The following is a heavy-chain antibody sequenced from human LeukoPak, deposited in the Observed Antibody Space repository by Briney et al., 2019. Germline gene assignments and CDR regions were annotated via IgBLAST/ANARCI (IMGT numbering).Heavy chain of an antibody. D-gene: IGHD2-21*02. J-gene: IGHJ3*02. V-gene: IGHV3-7*03. Sequence: GGSLRLSCAASGFTFSNYWMTWVRQAPGKGLEWVANIKQGGSEEVYVDSVKGRFTISRDNSKNSLYLQMNSLRAEDTAVYYCARDPYCGGDCYSGFGAFDIWGQGTMVTVSS. CDR3: ARDPYCGGDCYSGFGAFDI. CDR2: IKQGGSEE. CDR1: GFTFSNYW.